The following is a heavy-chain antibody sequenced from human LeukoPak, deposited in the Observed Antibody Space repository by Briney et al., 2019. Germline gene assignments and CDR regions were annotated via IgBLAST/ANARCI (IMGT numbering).Heavy chain of an antibody. Sequence: GGSLRLSCAASGFTFSSYGMHWVRQAPGKGLEWVAFIRYDGSNKYYADSVKGRFTISRDNSKNTLYLQMNSLRAEDTAVYYCAKDSRARGELPRSGGYFDYWGQGTLVTVSS. CDR2: IRYDGSNK. D-gene: IGHD1-26*01. J-gene: IGHJ4*02. V-gene: IGHV3-30*02. CDR1: GFTFSSYG. CDR3: AKDSRARGELPRSGGYFDY.